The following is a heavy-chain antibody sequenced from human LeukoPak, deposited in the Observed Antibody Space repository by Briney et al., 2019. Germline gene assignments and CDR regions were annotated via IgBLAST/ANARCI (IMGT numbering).Heavy chain of an antibody. CDR2: IYYSGSP. J-gene: IGHJ4*02. CDR1: GGSISSYY. D-gene: IGHD1-26*01. V-gene: IGHV4-59*01. CDR3: ARGGGSYLFYY. Sequence: SETLSLTCPVSGGSISSYYWSWIRQPPGKGLEWIGHIYYSGSPNYNPSLKSRVTISVDTSKNQISLKLSSVTAADTAVYYCARGGGSYLFYYWGQGTLVTVSS.